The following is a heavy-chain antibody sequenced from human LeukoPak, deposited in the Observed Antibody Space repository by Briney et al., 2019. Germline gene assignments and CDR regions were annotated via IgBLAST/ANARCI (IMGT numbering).Heavy chain of an antibody. CDR1: GGSISSYY. D-gene: IGHD2/OR15-2a*01. Sequence: SETLSLTCTVSGGSISSYYWSWIRQPPGKGLEWIGYIYYRGSTNYNPSLKSRVTISVDTSKNQFSLKLSSVTAADTAVYYCARADLTGSNAFDIWGQGTMVTVSS. V-gene: IGHV4-59*01. CDR2: IYYRGST. CDR3: ARADLTGSNAFDI. J-gene: IGHJ3*02.